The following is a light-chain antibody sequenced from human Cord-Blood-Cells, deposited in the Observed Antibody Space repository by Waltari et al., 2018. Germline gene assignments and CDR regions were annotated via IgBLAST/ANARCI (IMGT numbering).Light chain of an antibody. CDR1: SSDVGSYNL. CDR2: EGS. J-gene: IGLJ3*02. CDR3: CSYAGSSTWV. V-gene: IGLV2-23*01. Sequence: QSALTQPASVSGSPGQSITISCTGTSSDVGSYNLVSWYQQHPGKAPKLMISEGSKRPEGFSNRFSGSKSGNTASLTISGLQAEDEADYYCCSYAGSSTWVFGGGTKLTVL.